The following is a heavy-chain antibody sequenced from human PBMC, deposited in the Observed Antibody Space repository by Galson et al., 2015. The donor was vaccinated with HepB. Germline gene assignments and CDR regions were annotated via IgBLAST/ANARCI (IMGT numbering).Heavy chain of an antibody. D-gene: IGHD2-2*01. CDR2: INPSGGST. J-gene: IGHJ3*02. V-gene: IGHV1-46*01. CDR1: GYTFTSYY. CDR3: ARNSITTDAFDI. Sequence: SVKVSCKASGYTFTSYYMHWVRQAPGQGLEWMGIINPSGGSTSYAQKFQGRVTMTRDTSTSTVYMELSSLRAEDTAVYYCARNSITTDAFDIWGQGTMVTVSS.